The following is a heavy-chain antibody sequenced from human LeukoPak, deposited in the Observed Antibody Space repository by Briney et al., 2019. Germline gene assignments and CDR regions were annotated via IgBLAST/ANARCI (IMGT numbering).Heavy chain of an antibody. CDR1: GLTFSSYA. V-gene: IGHV3-23*01. D-gene: IGHD2-21*01. CDR3: AKHGAGGGVIYDAFDM. J-gene: IGHJ3*02. Sequence: PGGSLRLSCAASGLTFSSYAISWVRQAPGKGLEWVSGISGSGGSTYYADSVKGRFTIARDNSKNTVYLQMNSLRVEDTAIYYCAKHGAGGGVIYDAFDMWGQGTVVTVSS. CDR2: ISGSGGST.